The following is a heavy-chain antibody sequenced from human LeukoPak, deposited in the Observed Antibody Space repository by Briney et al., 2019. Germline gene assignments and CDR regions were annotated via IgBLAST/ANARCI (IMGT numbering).Heavy chain of an antibody. J-gene: IGHJ4*02. CDR2: IYHSGIT. V-gene: IGHV4-31*03. Sequence: SETLSLTCTVSGGSISSAAYYWNWIRQHPGKGLEWIGYIYHSGITNYNPSLKSRVTISVDTSKYQFSLKLSSVTAADTAVYYCARDRGYSYGVDSWGQGTLVTVSS. D-gene: IGHD5-18*01. CDR3: ARDRGYSYGVDS. CDR1: GGSISSAAYY.